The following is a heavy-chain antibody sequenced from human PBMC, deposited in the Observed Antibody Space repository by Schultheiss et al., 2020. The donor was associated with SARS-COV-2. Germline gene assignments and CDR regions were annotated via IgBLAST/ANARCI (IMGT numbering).Heavy chain of an antibody. V-gene: IGHV4-38-2*01. CDR3: ARRILGIAAAGTVGWFDP. D-gene: IGHD6-13*01. J-gene: IGHJ5*02. Sequence: SQTLSLTCAVSGYSISSGYYWGWIRQPPGKGLEWIGSIYYSGSTYYNPSLKSRVTISVDTSKNQFSLKLSSVTAADTAVYYCARRILGIAAAGTVGWFDPWGQGTLVTVSS. CDR2: IYYSGST. CDR1: GYSISSGYY.